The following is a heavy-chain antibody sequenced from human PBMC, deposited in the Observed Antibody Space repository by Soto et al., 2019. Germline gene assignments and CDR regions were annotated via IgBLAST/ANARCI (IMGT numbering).Heavy chain of an antibody. CDR3: ARDRNYDFWSGYPPPDDYFDY. CDR2: ISAYNGNT. J-gene: IGHJ4*02. CDR1: GYTFTSYG. D-gene: IGHD3-3*01. Sequence: ASVKVSCKASGYTFTSYGISWVRQAPGQGLEWMGWISAYNGNTNYAQKLQGRVTMTTDTSTSTAYMELRSLRSDDTAVYYCARDRNYDFWSGYPPPDDYFDYWGQGSLVTVSS. V-gene: IGHV1-18*01.